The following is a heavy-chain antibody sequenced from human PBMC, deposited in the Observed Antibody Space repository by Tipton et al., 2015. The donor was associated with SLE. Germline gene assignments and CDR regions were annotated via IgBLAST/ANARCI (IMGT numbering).Heavy chain of an antibody. CDR2: IYSGGST. Sequence: SLRLSCAASGFTVSSNYMSWVRQAPGKGLEGVSVIYSGGSTYYADSVKGRFTISRDNSKNTLYLQMNSLRAEDTAVYYCARDIYDILTGPLDYWGQGTLVTVSS. D-gene: IGHD3-9*01. CDR3: ARDIYDILTGPLDY. J-gene: IGHJ4*02. CDR1: GFTVSSNY. V-gene: IGHV3-53*01.